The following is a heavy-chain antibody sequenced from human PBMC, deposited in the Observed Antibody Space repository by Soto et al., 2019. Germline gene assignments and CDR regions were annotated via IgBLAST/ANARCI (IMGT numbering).Heavy chain of an antibody. CDR1: GFTFSSFS. D-gene: IGHD3-22*01. J-gene: IGHJ3*02. CDR2: ISSSSSYI. CDR3: ARDLSPNYYDSSGYFPHAFDI. V-gene: IGHV3-21*01. Sequence: GGSLRPSWAPSGFTFSSFSMNWARRAPGRGREGVSSISSSSSYIYYADSVKGRFTISRDNAKNSLYLQMNSLRAEDTAVYYCARDLSPNYYDSSGYFPHAFDIWGQGTMVTVSS.